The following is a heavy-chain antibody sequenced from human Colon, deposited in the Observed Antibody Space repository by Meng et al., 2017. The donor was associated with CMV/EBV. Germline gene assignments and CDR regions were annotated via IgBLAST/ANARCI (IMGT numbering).Heavy chain of an antibody. J-gene: IGHJ4*02. CDR2: ISSTGGNT. D-gene: IGHD6-19*01. V-gene: IGHV3-23*01. CDR3: ANTYSTTPVAY. CDR1: GFIFRTNA. Sequence: GESLKISCTASGFIFRTNAMHWVRQAPGKGLEWVSGISSTGGNTYYADSVKGRFTISRDNSKDTLYLLMNNLRGEDTAVHYCANTYSTTPVAYWGQGTLVTVSS.